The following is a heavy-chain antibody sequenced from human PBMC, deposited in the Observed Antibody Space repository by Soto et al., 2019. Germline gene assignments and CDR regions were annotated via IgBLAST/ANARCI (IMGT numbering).Heavy chain of an antibody. CDR2: ISYDGSNK. J-gene: IGHJ5*02. V-gene: IGHV3-30-3*01. D-gene: IGHD2-2*01. CDR1: GFTFSSYA. CDR3: ARDIGPANYWFDP. Sequence: GWSLRLSCAASGFTFSSYAMHWVRQAPGKGLEWVAVISYDGSNKYYADSVKGRFTISRDNSKNTLYLQMNSLRAEDTAVYYCARDIGPANYWFDPWGQGTLVTVS.